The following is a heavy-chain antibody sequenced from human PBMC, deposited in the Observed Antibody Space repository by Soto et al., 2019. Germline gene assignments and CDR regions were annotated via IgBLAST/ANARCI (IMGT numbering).Heavy chain of an antibody. CDR3: TGYMSFVFDI. CDR1: GFSLRDSV. Sequence: EVQLVESGGGLVQPGGSLRLSCAASGFSLRDSVIHWVRQVSGKGLEWVGRVISTADTYATAYTASVKSRFTVSRDDSKNLAYLQMNNMKAEDKAVYYCTGYMSFVFDIWGPGT. D-gene: IGHD1-1*01. J-gene: IGHJ3*02. CDR2: VISTADTYAT. V-gene: IGHV3-73*01.